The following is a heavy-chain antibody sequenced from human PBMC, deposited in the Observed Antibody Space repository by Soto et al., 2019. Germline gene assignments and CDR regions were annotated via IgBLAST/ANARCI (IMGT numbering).Heavy chain of an antibody. D-gene: IGHD3-16*02. J-gene: IGHJ3*01. CDR2: IYYSGST. Sequence: QLQLQESGPGLVKPSETLSLTCTVSGGSLSSSTYYWGWIRQPPGKGLEWIGSIYYSGSTYSNPSLKSRVTIAVDTSKNQCSLRLSSVTASVTAVYYCARHRGAVSSYDAFAFWVQGTMVTVSS. V-gene: IGHV4-39*01. CDR3: ARHRGAVSSYDAFAF. CDR1: GGSLSSSTYY.